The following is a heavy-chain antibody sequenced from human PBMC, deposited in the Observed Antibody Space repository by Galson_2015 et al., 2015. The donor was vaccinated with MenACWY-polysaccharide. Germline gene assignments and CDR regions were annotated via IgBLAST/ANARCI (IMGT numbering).Heavy chain of an antibody. CDR3: ARDPGGLFDY. J-gene: IGHJ4*02. CDR1: GFTFSSYS. CDR2: ISSSSSTI. V-gene: IGHV3-48*01. D-gene: IGHD3-16*01. Sequence: SLRLSCAASGFTFSSYSMNWVRQAPGKGLEWVSYISSSSSTIYYADSVKGRFTISRDNAKNSLYLQMNSLRAEDTAVYYCARDPGGLFDYWGQGTLVTVSS.